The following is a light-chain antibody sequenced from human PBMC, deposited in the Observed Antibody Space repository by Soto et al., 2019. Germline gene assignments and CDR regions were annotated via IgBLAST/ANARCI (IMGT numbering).Light chain of an antibody. V-gene: IGKV1-5*03. CDR3: QQYGIYRT. CDR1: QSTSTW. Sequence: DIQMTQSPSTLSASVGDRVTITCRASQSTSTWLAWYQHKPGKAPNLLIYKASSLESGVPSRFSGSGSGTEFTLTISSLQPDDVATYYCQQYGIYRTFGQGTKVEIQ. CDR2: KAS. J-gene: IGKJ1*01.